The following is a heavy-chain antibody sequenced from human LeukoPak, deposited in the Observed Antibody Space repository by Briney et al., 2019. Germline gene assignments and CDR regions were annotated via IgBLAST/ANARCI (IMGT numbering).Heavy chain of an antibody. V-gene: IGHV4-31*03. CDR2: IYYSGST. Sequence: PSESLSLTCTVSGGSISSGGYYWSWIRQHPGKGLEWIGYIYYSGSTYYNPSLKSRVTISVDTSKNQFSLKLSSVTAADTAVYYCARVRSGHFDYWGQGTLVTVSS. D-gene: IGHD3-10*01. CDR1: GGSISSGGYY. CDR3: ARVRSGHFDY. J-gene: IGHJ4*02.